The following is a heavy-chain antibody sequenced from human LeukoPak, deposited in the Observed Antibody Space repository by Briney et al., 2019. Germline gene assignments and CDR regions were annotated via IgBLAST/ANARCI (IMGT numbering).Heavy chain of an antibody. V-gene: IGHV4-39*02. Sequence: SETLSLTCTVSGGSISRRSYYWAWIRQPPGKGLEWIGSMHYSGSTYHNPSLQSRLTMSVDTPKNEFSLRLRSVTAADTAVYYCARDLSSKWELPLGFDYWGQGTLVTVSS. CDR3: ARDLSSKWELPLGFDY. CDR1: GGSISRRSYY. CDR2: MHYSGST. J-gene: IGHJ4*02. D-gene: IGHD1-26*01.